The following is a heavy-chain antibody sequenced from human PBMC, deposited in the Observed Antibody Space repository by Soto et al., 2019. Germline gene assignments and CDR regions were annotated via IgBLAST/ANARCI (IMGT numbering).Heavy chain of an antibody. J-gene: IGHJ6*02. D-gene: IGHD3-10*01. V-gene: IGHV1-18*04. CDR3: AIVFTMLREGGMDV. CDR1: GYTFSDYG. Sequence: QVQLMQPGGEVKKPGASVKISCKASGYTFSDYGINWVRQAPGQGLEWMGWHSTHNRNTNYAQKLQGRVTRPIDSSTTTAYMGLRSLTSGDTAVYDCAIVFTMLREGGMDVWGQGSTVTVSS. CDR2: HSTHNRNT.